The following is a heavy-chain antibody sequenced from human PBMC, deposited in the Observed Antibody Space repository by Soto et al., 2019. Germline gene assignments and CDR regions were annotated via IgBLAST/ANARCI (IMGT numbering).Heavy chain of an antibody. J-gene: IGHJ4*02. CDR2: ISSSSTYI. D-gene: IGHD2-2*03. V-gene: IGHV3-21*01. Sequence: EVQLVESGGGLVKPGGFLSLSCAASGFTFSSYNMNWVRQAPGKGLEWVSSISSSSTYIYYADSVKGRFTISRDNAKNSLYLQMNSLRAEDTAVYYCARGCLRDPWMHWGQGTLVTVSS. CDR3: ARGCLRDPWMH. CDR1: GFTFSSYN.